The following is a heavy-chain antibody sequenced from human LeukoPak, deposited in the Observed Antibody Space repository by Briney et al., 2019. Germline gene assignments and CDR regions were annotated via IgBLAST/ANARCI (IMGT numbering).Heavy chain of an antibody. J-gene: IGHJ3*02. CDR3: ARGRVVVVPAPHSSSSYESLGHNAFDI. CDR1: GGSISSYY. Sequence: SETLSLTCTVSGGSISSYYWSWIRQPPGKGLEWIGYIYYSGSTNYNPSLKSRVTISVDTSKNQFSLKLSSVTAADTAVYYCARGRVVVVPAPHSSSSYESLGHNAFDIWGQGTMVTVSS. CDR2: IYYSGST. V-gene: IGHV4-59*01. D-gene: IGHD2-2*01.